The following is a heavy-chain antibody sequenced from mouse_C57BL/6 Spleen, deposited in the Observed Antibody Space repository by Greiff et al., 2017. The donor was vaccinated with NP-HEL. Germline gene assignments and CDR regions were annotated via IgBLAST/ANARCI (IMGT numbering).Heavy chain of an antibody. CDR1: GYTFTSYW. CDR2: IDPNSGGT. CDR3: ARRSGLYDYDVRAMDY. J-gene: IGHJ4*01. Sequence: VQLQQPGAELVKPGASVKLSCKASGYTFTSYWMHWVKQRPGRGLEWIGRIDPNSGGTTYIEKFKSKATLTVDKPSSTAYMQLSSMTSEDSAVYYYARRSGLYDYDVRAMDYWGQGTSVTVSS. D-gene: IGHD2-4*01. V-gene: IGHV1-72*01.